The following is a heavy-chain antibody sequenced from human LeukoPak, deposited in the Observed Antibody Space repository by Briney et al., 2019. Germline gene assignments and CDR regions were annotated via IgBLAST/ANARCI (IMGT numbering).Heavy chain of an antibody. CDR3: ARGRKGDYFASSTFYPLSY. CDR2: IDYSGGT. CDR1: GGSISSGGYY. Sequence: SQTLSLTCTVSGGSISSGGYYWSWIRQRPGKGLEWIGYIDYSGGTNYNPSLRSRITISVDTSKNDFSLKLTSVTAADTAVYFCARGRKGDYFASSTFYPLSYWGQGTLVTVSS. V-gene: IGHV4-31*03. J-gene: IGHJ4*02. D-gene: IGHD3-22*01.